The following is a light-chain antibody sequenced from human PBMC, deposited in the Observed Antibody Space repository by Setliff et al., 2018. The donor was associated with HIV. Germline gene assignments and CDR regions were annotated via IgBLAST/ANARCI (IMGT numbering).Light chain of an antibody. J-gene: IGLJ1*01. V-gene: IGLV2-11*01. Sequence: QSALTQPASVSGSPGQSITISCTGTSSDVGAYNYVSWYQQHPDKAPKLMIYDVSKRPSGVPDRFSGSKSGNTASLTISGLQAEDEADYHCCSYAGNSYVFGTGTKVTVL. CDR2: DVS. CDR3: CSYAGNSYV. CDR1: SSDVGAYNY.